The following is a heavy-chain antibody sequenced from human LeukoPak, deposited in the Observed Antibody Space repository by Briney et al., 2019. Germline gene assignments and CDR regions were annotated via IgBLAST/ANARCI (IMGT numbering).Heavy chain of an antibody. V-gene: IGHV5-10-1*01. CDR3: ARQPHYYGSGSYLNSAFDI. J-gene: IGHJ3*02. CDR1: GYSFTSYW. D-gene: IGHD3-10*01. Sequence: GESLKISCNGSGYSFTSYWISWVRQMPGKGLGWMGRIDPSDSYTNYSPSFQGHVTISADKSISTAYLQWSSLKASDTDMYYCARQPHYYGSGSYLNSAFDIWGQGTMVTVSS. CDR2: IDPSDSYT.